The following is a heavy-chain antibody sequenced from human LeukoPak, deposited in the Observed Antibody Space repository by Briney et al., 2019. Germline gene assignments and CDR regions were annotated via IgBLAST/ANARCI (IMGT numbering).Heavy chain of an antibody. J-gene: IGHJ4*02. CDR3: ARGDMPDGD. CDR1: GYRFTGHY. CDR2: INPNSGGT. D-gene: IGHD2-15*01. Sequence: ASVKVSCKASGYRFTGHYMHWVRQAPGQGREWMGWINPNSGGTNYAQKFQVRVTMTRDTSISTAYMEVGRLTFHDTAVYYCARGDMPDGDWGQGTLVTVSS. V-gene: IGHV1-2*02.